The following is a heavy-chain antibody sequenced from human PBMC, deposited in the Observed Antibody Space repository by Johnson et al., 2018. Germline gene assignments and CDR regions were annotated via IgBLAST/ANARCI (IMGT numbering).Heavy chain of an antibody. V-gene: IGHV3-30-3*01. J-gene: IGHJ3*02. CDR1: GVTLSNCI. D-gene: IGHD3-22*01. Sequence: QVQLVESGGGVVQPGTSLRLSCGVSGVTLSNCIMHWVRQAPGKGLEWVALISHDEIDKQYGDSAKDRFTISRDISKKTGYLQMNSLRDEDTGVYYCSREAYSSGRAGIFAIWGQGTMVTVSS. CDR3: SREAYSSGRAGIFAI. CDR2: ISHDEIDK.